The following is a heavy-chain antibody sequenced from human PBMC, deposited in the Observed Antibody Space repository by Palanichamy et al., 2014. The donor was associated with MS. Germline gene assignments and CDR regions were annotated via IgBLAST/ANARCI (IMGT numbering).Heavy chain of an antibody. CDR1: GYTFTSYD. CDR2: MNPNSGNT. CDR3: ARGGDILTGYRNGIGFDP. V-gene: IGHV1-8*01. D-gene: IGHD3-9*01. Sequence: QVQLVQSGAEVKKPGASVKVSCKASGYTFTSYDINWVRQATGRGLEWMGWMNPNSGNTGYAQKFQGRVTMTRNTSISTAYMELSSLRSEDTAVYYCARGGDILTGYRNGIGFDPWGQGTLVTVSS. J-gene: IGHJ5*02.